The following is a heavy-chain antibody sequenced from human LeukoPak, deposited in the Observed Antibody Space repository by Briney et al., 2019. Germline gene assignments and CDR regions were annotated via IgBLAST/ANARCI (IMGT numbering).Heavy chain of an antibody. CDR1: GFTFSSYA. J-gene: IGHJ4*02. CDR2: ISGSGGST. CDR3: AKVDRGPQTGPMIVVVISGIDY. V-gene: IGHV3-23*01. D-gene: IGHD3-22*01. Sequence: GGSLRLSCAASGFTFSSYAMSWVRQAPGKGLEWVSAISGSGGSTYYADSVKGRFTISRDNSKNTLYLQMNSLRAEDTAVYYCAKVDRGPQTGPMIVVVISGIDYWGQGTLVTVSS.